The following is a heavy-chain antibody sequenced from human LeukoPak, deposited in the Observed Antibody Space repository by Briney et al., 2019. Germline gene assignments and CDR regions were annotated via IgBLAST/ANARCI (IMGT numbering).Heavy chain of an antibody. CDR1: GYTFTGYY. CDR2: INLNSGGT. J-gene: IGHJ4*02. CDR3: ARSPHILTGENFDY. V-gene: IGHV1-2*02. D-gene: IGHD3-9*01. Sequence: ASVKVSCKASGYTFTGYYMHWVRQAPGQGLEWMGWINLNSGGTNYAQEFQGRVTMTRDTSISTAYMELSRLRSDNTAIYYCARSPHILTGENFDYWGQGTLVTVSS.